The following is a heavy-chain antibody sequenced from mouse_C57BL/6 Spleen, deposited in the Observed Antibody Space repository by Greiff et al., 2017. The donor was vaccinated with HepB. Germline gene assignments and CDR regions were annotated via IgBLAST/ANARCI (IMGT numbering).Heavy chain of an antibody. CDR1: GYTFTSYW. Sequence: QVQLQQSGAELVKPGASVKLSCKASGYTFTSYWMQWVKQRPGQGLEWIGEIDPSDSYTNYNQKFKGKATLTVDTSSSTAYMQLSSLTSEDSAVYYCARGYGNYYFDYWGQGTTLTVSS. CDR3: ARGYGNYYFDY. J-gene: IGHJ2*01. CDR2: IDPSDSYT. D-gene: IGHD2-1*01. V-gene: IGHV1-50*01.